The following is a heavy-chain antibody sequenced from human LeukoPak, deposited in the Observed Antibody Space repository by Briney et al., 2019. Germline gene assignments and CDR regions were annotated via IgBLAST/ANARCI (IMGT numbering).Heavy chain of an antibody. CDR3: ARDEWYYDFWSGRD. Sequence: PGGSLRLSCAASGFTFSDYYMSWMRQAPGKGLEWVSFISSSGSAEYYADSVKGRFTISRDNAKNLLYLQMSSLTAEDTAVYYCARDEWYYDFWSGRDWGQGTLVTVSS. CDR1: GFTFSDYY. V-gene: IGHV3-11*01. J-gene: IGHJ4*02. D-gene: IGHD3-3*01. CDR2: ISSSGSAE.